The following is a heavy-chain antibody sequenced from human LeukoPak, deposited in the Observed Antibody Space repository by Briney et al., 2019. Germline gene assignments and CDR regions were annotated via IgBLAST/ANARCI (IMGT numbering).Heavy chain of an antibody. D-gene: IGHD6-19*01. Sequence: SETLSLTCSVSGGSISSGGHYWSWIRQHPGKGLEWIGYINYSGSTYYNPSLKSRVTISVDTSKNQFSLKLSSVTAADTAVYYCARGGYSSGWYPLWGQGTLVTVSS. J-gene: IGHJ4*02. CDR2: INYSGST. V-gene: IGHV4-31*03. CDR1: GGSISSGGHY. CDR3: ARGGYSSGWYPL.